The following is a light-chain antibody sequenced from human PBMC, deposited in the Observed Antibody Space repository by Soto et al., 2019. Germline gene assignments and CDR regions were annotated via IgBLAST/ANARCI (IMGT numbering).Light chain of an antibody. CDR1: SGQRKYA. V-gene: IGLV4-69*01. Sequence: QSMLTQSPSASASLGASVKLTCTLSSGQRKYAIAWHQQKPEKGPRYLMRVNSDGSHIRGDGIPDRFSGSSSGTERYLTISSLQSEDEADYYCQTWGTGIQVFGTGTKVTVL. CDR2: VNSDGSH. J-gene: IGLJ1*01. CDR3: QTWGTGIQV.